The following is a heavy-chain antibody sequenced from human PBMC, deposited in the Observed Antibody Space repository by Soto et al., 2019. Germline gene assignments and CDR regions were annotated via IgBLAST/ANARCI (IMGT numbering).Heavy chain of an antibody. D-gene: IGHD3-22*01. Sequence: SETLSLTCTVSCGSISSYYWSWIRQPPGKGLEWIGYIYYSGSTNYNPSLKSRVTISVDTSKNQFSLKLSSVTAADTAVYYCARGGPYSSGYYYYYYYGMDVWGQGTTVTVSS. CDR3: ARGGPYSSGYYYYYYYGMDV. CDR1: CGSISSYY. J-gene: IGHJ6*02. CDR2: IYYSGST. V-gene: IGHV4-59*01.